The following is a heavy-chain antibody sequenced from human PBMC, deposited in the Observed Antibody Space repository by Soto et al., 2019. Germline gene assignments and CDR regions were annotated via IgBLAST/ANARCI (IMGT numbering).Heavy chain of an antibody. CDR1: GYEFTSYW. Sequence: GESLKISCKGSGYEFTSYWIGWVRQMPGKGLEWMGIIFPGDSDTRYSPSFHGQVTISADNSISTAYLQWSSLRASDTAMFYCARRDSSGYDPDAFDIWGQGTLVTVSS. CDR3: ARRDSSGYDPDAFDI. V-gene: IGHV5-51*01. J-gene: IGHJ3*02. CDR2: IFPGDSDT. D-gene: IGHD3-22*01.